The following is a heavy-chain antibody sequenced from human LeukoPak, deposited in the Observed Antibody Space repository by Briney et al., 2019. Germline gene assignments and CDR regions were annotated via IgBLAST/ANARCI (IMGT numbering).Heavy chain of an antibody. CDR2: ISGSGGST. D-gene: IGHD1-26*01. J-gene: IGHJ4*02. Sequence: SYAMSWVRQAPGKGLEWVSAISGSGGSTYYADSVKGRFTISRDNSKNTLYLQMNSLRAEDTAVYYCAKVRVGATTRAFDYWGQGTLVTVSS. CDR1: SYA. V-gene: IGHV3-23*01. CDR3: AKVRVGATTRAFDY.